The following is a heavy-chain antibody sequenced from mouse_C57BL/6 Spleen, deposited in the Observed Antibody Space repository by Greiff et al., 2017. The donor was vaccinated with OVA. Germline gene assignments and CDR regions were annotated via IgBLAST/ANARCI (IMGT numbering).Heavy chain of an antibody. CDR2: IHPNSGST. J-gene: IGHJ4*01. D-gene: IGHD2-5*01. CDR3: ARRYSNYGAMDAMDY. V-gene: IGHV1-64*01. Sequence: QLQLQQPGAELVKPGASVKLSCKASGYTFTSYWMHWVKQRPGQGLEWIGMIHPNSGSTNYNEKFKSKATLTVDKSSSTAYMQLSSLTSEDSAVYYCARRYSNYGAMDAMDYWGQGTSVTVSS. CDR1: GYTFTSYW.